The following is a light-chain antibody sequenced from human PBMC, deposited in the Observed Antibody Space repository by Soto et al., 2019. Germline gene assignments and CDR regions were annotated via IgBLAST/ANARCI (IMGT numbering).Light chain of an antibody. CDR2: KAS. J-gene: IGKJ1*01. V-gene: IGKV1-5*03. CDR1: QSISTW. CDR3: QQYSTYSRA. Sequence: DIQMTQSPSTLSASVGDRVTITCRARQSISTWLAWYQQTAGKAPKLLIYKASSSQSGVPSRFSGSGSGTEFTLTINSLQPDDFATYYCQQYSTYSRAFGQGTKVEIK.